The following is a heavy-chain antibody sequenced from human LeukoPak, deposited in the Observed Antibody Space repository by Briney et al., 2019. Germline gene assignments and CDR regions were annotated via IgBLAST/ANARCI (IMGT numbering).Heavy chain of an antibody. J-gene: IGHJ4*02. Sequence: SETLSLTCTVSGGSISSYYWSWIRQPPGKGLEWIGYIYYSGSTNYNPSLKSRVTISVDTSKNQFSLKVSSVTAADTAVYYCARHRDSSGWYYFDYWGQGTLVTVSS. D-gene: IGHD6-19*01. CDR2: IYYSGST. CDR3: ARHRDSSGWYYFDY. V-gene: IGHV4-59*08. CDR1: GGSISSYY.